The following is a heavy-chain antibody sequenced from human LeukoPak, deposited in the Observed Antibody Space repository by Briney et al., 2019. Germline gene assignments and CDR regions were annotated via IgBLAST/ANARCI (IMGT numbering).Heavy chain of an antibody. CDR2: INQTGSEK. D-gene: IGHD2-21*02. V-gene: IGHV3-7*01. Sequence: GGSLRLSCAASGFTFSSYWMSWVRQAPGKGLEWVANINQTGSEKYFVDSVKGRFTISRDNAKNSLYLQMNSLRAEDTAVYYCAKDFVVVPGNVNYFDYWGQGTLVTVSS. CDR1: GFTFSSYW. CDR3: AKDFVVVPGNVNYFDY. J-gene: IGHJ4*02.